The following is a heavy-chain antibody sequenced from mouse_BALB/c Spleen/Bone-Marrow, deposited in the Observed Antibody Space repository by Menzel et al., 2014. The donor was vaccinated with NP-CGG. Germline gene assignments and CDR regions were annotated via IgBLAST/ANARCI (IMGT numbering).Heavy chain of an antibody. V-gene: IGHV1-26*01. J-gene: IGHJ3*01. D-gene: IGHD2-4*01. Sequence: EVQLQQSGPELVKPGASMKISCKASGYSFTGYTMNWVKQSHGKNLEWIGLINPYNGGTSYNQKFKGKATLTVDKSSSTAYMEPLSLTSEDSAVYYCAREVIYYDYAGFAYWGQGTLVTVSA. CDR3: AREVIYYDYAGFAY. CDR1: GYSFTGYT. CDR2: INPYNGGT.